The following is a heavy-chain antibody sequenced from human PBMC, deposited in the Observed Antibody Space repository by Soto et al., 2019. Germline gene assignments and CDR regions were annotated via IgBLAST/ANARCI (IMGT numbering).Heavy chain of an antibody. V-gene: IGHV1-3*01. J-gene: IGHJ4*02. CDR3: ARARSWSGYYMGDY. D-gene: IGHD3-3*01. Sequence: QVQLVQSGAEVKKPGASVKVSCKASGYTFTSYAMHWVRQAPGQRLEWMGWINAGNGNTKYSQKFQGRVTITRDTSASTAYMELSSLRSEDTAVYYCARARSWSGYYMGDYWGQEPLVTVSS. CDR2: INAGNGNT. CDR1: GYTFTSYA.